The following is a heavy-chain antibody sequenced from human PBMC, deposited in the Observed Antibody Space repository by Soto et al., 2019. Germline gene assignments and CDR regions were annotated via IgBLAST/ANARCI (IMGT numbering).Heavy chain of an antibody. J-gene: IGHJ4*02. D-gene: IGHD3-3*01. Sequence: RSLTCTVSGGSISNHYWSWIRQPPGKGLEWIGYVFYSGNTNYNPSLKRRVAISVDRSKNQFSLKLNSVTATDTAVYYCARAIDFWAGSFDRWGQGTLVTVSS. CDR2: VFYSGNT. CDR1: GGSISNHY. V-gene: IGHV4-59*11. CDR3: ARAIDFWAGSFDR.